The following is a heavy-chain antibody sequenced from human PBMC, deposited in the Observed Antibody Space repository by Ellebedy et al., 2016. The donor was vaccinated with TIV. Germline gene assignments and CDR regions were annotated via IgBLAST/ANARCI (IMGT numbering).Heavy chain of an antibody. V-gene: IGHV4-31*03. CDR3: ARDRGRGRLGEVDAFDI. J-gene: IGHJ3*02. CDR1: GGSISSSSYY. Sequence: MPSETLSLTCTVSGGSISSSSYYWSWIRQHPGKGLEWIGYIYYSGSTYYNPSLKSRVTISVDTSKNQFSLKLSSVTAADTAVYYCARDRGRGRLGEVDAFDIWGQGTMVTVSS. D-gene: IGHD3-16*01. CDR2: IYYSGST.